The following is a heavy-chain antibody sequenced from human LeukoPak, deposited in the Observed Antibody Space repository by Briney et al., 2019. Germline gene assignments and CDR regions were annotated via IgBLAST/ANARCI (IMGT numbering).Heavy chain of an antibody. CDR1: GGSITNYY. CDR2: IYYRGST. Sequence: PSETLSLTCTVSGGSITNYYWSWIRQPPGKGLEWIGSIYYRGSTDYNPSLKSRVTIFVDTSKNQFSLKVTSVTAADTAVYYCTREWNSGYDYVDSWGQGTLVTVSS. V-gene: IGHV4-59*05. D-gene: IGHD5-12*01. J-gene: IGHJ4*02. CDR3: TREWNSGYDYVDS.